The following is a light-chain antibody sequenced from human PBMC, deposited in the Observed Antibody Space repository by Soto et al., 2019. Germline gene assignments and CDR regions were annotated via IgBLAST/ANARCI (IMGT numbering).Light chain of an antibody. CDR3: QQYNNWPPWT. V-gene: IGKV3-15*01. J-gene: IGKJ1*01. Sequence: EIVMTQYPATLSVSPGERATLSCRASQSVSSNLAWYQQKPGQAPRLLIYGASTMATGIPARFSGSGSGTEFPLTISSLQSEDFAVYYCQQYNNWPPWTFGQGTKVEIK. CDR1: QSVSSN. CDR2: GAS.